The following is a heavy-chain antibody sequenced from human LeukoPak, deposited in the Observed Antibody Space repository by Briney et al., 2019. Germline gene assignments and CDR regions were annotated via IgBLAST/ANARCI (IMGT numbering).Heavy chain of an antibody. V-gene: IGHV3-11*04. D-gene: IGHD3-16*01. Sequence: NPGGSLRLSCAASGFTFSDYYMSWIRQAPGKGLEWVSYISSSGGTIYYADSVKGRFTISRDNAKYSLYLQMNSLRAEDTAVYYCARDDALGDNALDIWGQGTMVTVSS. CDR3: ARDDALGDNALDI. CDR1: GFTFSDYY. CDR2: ISSSGGTI. J-gene: IGHJ3*02.